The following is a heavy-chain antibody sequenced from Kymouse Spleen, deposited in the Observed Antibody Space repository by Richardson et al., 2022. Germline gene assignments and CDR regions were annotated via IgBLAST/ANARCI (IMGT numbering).Heavy chain of an antibody. Sequence: QVQLVESGGGVVQPGRSLRLSCAASGFTFSSYGMHWVRQAPGKGLEWVAVIWYDGSNKYYADSVKGRFTISRDNSKNTLYLQMNSLRAEDTAVYYCAREGFGESLYYYYGMDVWGQGTTVTVSS. CDR2: IWYDGSNK. J-gene: IGHJ6*02. V-gene: IGHV3-33*01. D-gene: IGHD3-10*01. CDR1: GFTFSSYG. CDR3: AREGFGESLYYYYGMDV.